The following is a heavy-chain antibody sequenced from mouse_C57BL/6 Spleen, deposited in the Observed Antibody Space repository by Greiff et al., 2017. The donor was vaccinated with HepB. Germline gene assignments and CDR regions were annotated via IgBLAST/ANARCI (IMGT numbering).Heavy chain of an antibody. Sequence: QVQLQQPGAELVMPGASVKLSCKASGYTFTSYWMHWVKQRPGQGLEWIGEIDPSDSYTNYNQKFKGKSTLTVDKSSSAAYMQLSSLTSEDSAVYYCARTLYSSYEDYAMDYWGQGTSVTVSS. CDR3: ARTLYSSYEDYAMDY. V-gene: IGHV1-69*01. J-gene: IGHJ4*01. D-gene: IGHD2-5*01. CDR2: IDPSDSYT. CDR1: GYTFTSYW.